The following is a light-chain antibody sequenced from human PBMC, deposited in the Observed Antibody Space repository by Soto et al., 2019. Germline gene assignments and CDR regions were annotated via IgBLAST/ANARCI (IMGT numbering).Light chain of an antibody. CDR1: QSISTY. CDR3: QQISSTPT. J-gene: IGKJ1*01. Sequence: DIQMTQSPSSLSASVGDRVTITCRASQSISTYLNWYQQKPGKAPQLLIYAASNLQSGVPSRFSGSGSGTDFTLTISSLQPEDFATYYCQQISSTPTFGQGTKVEIK. CDR2: AAS. V-gene: IGKV1-39*01.